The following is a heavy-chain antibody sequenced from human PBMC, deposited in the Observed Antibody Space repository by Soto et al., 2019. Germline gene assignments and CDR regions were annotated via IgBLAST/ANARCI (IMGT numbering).Heavy chain of an antibody. CDR3: AKERSRAGYYYYGMDV. V-gene: IGHV3-43D*04. J-gene: IGHJ6*02. CDR2: ISWDGGST. Sequence: GGSLRLSCAASGLTFDDYAMHWVRQAPGKGLEWVSLISWDGGSTYYADSVKGRFTISRDNSKNSLYLQMNSLRAEDTALYYCAKERSRAGYYYYGMDVWGQGTTVTVSS. CDR1: GLTFDDYA.